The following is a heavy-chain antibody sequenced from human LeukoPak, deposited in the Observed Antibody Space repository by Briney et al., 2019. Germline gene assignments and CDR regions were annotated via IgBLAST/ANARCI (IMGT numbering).Heavy chain of an antibody. CDR2: IYYSGST. CDR1: GGSVSSGSYY. Sequence: SETLSLTCTVSGGSVSSGSYYWSWIRQPAGKGLEWIGYIYYSGSTNCNPSLKSRVTISVDTSKNQFSLKLSSVTAADTAVYYCAKALGGVWLLLYFDYWGQGTLVTVSS. CDR3: AKALGGVWLLLYFDY. J-gene: IGHJ4*02. D-gene: IGHD3-22*01. V-gene: IGHV4-61*01.